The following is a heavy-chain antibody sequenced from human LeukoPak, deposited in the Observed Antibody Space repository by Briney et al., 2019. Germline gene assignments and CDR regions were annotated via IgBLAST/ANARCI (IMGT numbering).Heavy chain of an antibody. D-gene: IGHD3-10*01. J-gene: IGHJ5*02. Sequence: GGSLRLSCAASGFTFDDYAMHWVRQAPGKGLEWVSGISWNSGSIGYADSVKGRFTISRDNAENSLYLQMNSLRAEDTALYYCAKDIEVYYYGSGFDPWGQGTLVTVSS. V-gene: IGHV3-9*01. CDR1: GFTFDDYA. CDR2: ISWNSGSI. CDR3: AKDIEVYYYGSGFDP.